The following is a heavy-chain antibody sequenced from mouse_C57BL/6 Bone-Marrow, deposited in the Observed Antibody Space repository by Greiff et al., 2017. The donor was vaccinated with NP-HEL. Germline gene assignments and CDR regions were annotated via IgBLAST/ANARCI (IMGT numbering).Heavy chain of an antibody. Sequence: QVQLQQSGPGLVQPSQSLSITCTVSGFSLTSYGVHWVRQSPGKGLEWLGVIWSGGSTDYNAAFISRLSISKDNSKSQVFFKMTSLQADDTAIYYCARMNYGGGFDCWGHGTTLTVSS. CDR2: IWSGGST. V-gene: IGHV2-2*01. J-gene: IGHJ2*01. D-gene: IGHD1-1*01. CDR3: ARMNYGGGFDC. CDR1: GFSLTSYG.